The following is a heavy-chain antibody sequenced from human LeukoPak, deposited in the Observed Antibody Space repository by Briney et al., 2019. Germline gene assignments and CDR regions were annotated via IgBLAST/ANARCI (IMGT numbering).Heavy chain of an antibody. J-gene: IGHJ5*02. CDR2: INPSGGST. D-gene: IGHD5-12*01. CDR1: GYTFTSYY. V-gene: IGHV1-46*01. CDR3: AGGWEPYDYWFDP. Sequence: ASVKVSCKASGYTFTSYYMHWVRQAPGQGLEWMGIINPSGGSTSYAQKFQGRVTMTRDTSISTAYMELSGLRSDDTAIYYCAGGWEPYDYWFDPWGQGTLVTVSS.